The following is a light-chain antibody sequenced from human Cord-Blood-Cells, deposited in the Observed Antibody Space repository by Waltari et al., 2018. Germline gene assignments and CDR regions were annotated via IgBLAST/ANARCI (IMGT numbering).Light chain of an antibody. V-gene: IGLV2-11*01. Sequence: QSALTQPRSVSGSPGQSVTISCTGTSSDVGGYNYVSWYQQHPGKAPKLMIYDVSKRPLVLPVPFSGSKSGNTASLTISGLQAEDEADYYCCSYAGSYTYVFGTGTKVTVL. CDR1: SSDVGGYNY. CDR2: DVS. J-gene: IGLJ1*01. CDR3: CSYAGSYTYV.